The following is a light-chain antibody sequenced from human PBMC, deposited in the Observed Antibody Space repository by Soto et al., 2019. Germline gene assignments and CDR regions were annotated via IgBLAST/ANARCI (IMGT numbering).Light chain of an antibody. V-gene: IGKV3-20*01. Sequence: ETVLTQSPGTLSLSPGERVTLSCRTSQSVCSRCFAWYQQKPGQSPRLLIYGASTRATGIPDRFSGSCSGTDFTLTISSMEAYDFAVYYCQHYGTTPWTCGQGTKVVIK. CDR3: QHYGTTPWT. J-gene: IGKJ1*01. CDR2: GAS. CDR1: QSVCSRC.